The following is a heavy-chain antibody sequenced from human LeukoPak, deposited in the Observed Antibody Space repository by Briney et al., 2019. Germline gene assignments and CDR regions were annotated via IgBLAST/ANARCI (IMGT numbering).Heavy chain of an antibody. CDR3: ARHPNLDY. J-gene: IGHJ4*02. CDR1: GYTFTDYY. Sequence: GASVKVSCKASGYTFTDYYIHWVRQAPGQGLEWVGWINPNSGGTSYAQKFQDRVTLTRGSSITTAYMELSRLRSDDTAVYYCARHPNLDYWGQGTLVIVSS. CDR2: INPNSGGT. V-gene: IGHV1-2*02.